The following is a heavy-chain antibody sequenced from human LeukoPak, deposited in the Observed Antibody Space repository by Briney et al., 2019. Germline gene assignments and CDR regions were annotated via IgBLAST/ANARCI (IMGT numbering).Heavy chain of an antibody. Sequence: HPGGSLRLSCAASTFTFSSYGMHWVRQAPGKGLEWVAIIWFDGSKRYYADSVKGRFTISRDNSKNTLYLQINSLRAEDTAVYYCARDRGSGGYEGYYFDYWGQGTLVTVSS. J-gene: IGHJ4*02. V-gene: IGHV3-33*01. CDR1: TFTFSSYG. D-gene: IGHD3-10*01. CDR3: ARDRGSGGYEGYYFDY. CDR2: IWFDGSKR.